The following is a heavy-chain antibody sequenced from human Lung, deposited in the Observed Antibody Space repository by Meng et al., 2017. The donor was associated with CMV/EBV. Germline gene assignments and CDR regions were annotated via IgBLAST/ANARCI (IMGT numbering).Heavy chain of an antibody. CDR3: AKATVSAAGFPHMDV. CDR1: GFTFDDHA. V-gene: IGHV3-43D*03. D-gene: IGHD6-13*01. Sequence: GESLEISCAASGFTFDDHAMHWVRQAPGKGLEWISLISWDGGSTYYADSVKGRFTTSRDNSENSLYLQINSLRVEDTAVYYCAKATVSAAGFPHMDVWGQGTTVTVSS. CDR2: ISWDGGST. J-gene: IGHJ6*02.